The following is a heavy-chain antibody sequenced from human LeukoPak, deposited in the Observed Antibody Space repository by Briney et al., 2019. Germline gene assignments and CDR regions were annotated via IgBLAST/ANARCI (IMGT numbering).Heavy chain of an antibody. CDR1: GFTFSSYS. CDR3: ARNLYGSSLFDY. J-gene: IGHJ4*02. D-gene: IGHD6-19*01. Sequence: GGSLRLSCAASGFTFSSYSMHLVRQAPGKGLEWVSSISSSSSYIYYADSVKGRFTISRDNAKNSLYLQMNSLRAEDTAVYYCARNLYGSSLFDYWGQGTLVTVSS. V-gene: IGHV3-21*01. CDR2: ISSSSSYI.